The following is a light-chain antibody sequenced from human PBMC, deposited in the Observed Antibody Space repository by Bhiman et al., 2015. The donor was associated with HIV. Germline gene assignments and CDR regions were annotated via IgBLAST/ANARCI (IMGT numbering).Light chain of an antibody. V-gene: IGLV3-19*01. Sequence: SSELTQDPAVSVALGQTVTITCRGDSLRAFYASWYQQRPGQAPILVIYGKNNRPSGIPDRFSGSSSGNTASLTITGALAEDEADYYCNSRDSRGNHWVFGGGTKLTVL. CDR2: GKN. CDR3: NSRDSRGNHWV. CDR1: SLRAFY. J-gene: IGLJ2*01.